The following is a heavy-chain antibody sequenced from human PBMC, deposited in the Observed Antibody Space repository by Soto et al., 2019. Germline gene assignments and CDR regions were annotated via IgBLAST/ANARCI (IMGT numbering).Heavy chain of an antibody. J-gene: IGHJ4*02. Sequence: QVQLVQSGAEVKQPGASVKVSCKASGYTFITYGVPWVRQAPGQGLEWMGWITPYNGKTHYAKKFQDRVTMTTDTAATTAYMELRSLTSDDSAMYFCARDTSHYFDHWGQGTLVTVSS. D-gene: IGHD2-2*01. CDR3: ARDTSHYFDH. V-gene: IGHV1-18*01. CDR2: ITPYNGKT. CDR1: GYTFITYG.